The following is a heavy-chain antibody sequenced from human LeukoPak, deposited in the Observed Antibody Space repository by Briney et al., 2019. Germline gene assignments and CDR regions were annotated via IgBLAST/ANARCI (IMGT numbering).Heavy chain of an antibody. V-gene: IGHV4-30-4*01. CDR1: GGSITSNYY. J-gene: IGHJ4*02. CDR3: ARDSSGGYGTFDY. Sequence: SETLSLTCSVSGGSITSNYYWSWIRQPPGKGLEWIGYISSSGSTYYNPSLKSRVTMSLDTSNNQFSLRLSSVTAADTAVYYCARDSSGGYGTFDYWGQGTLVTVSS. D-gene: IGHD2-8*02. CDR2: ISSSGST.